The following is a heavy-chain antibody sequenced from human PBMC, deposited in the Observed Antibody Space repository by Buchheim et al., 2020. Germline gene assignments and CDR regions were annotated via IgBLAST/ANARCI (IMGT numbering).Heavy chain of an antibody. V-gene: IGHV3-30*18. CDR2: ISYDGSDK. CDR3: AKVAGAVAGTYDY. CDR1: GFTFSTYG. J-gene: IGHJ4*02. Sequence: QVQLVESGGGVVQPGRSLRLSCAASGFTFSTYGMHWVRQAPGKGLEWVAVISYDGSDKYYADSVKSRFTISRDNSKNTLYRQMNSLRAEDTAVYYCAKVAGAVAGTYDYWGQGTL. D-gene: IGHD6-19*01.